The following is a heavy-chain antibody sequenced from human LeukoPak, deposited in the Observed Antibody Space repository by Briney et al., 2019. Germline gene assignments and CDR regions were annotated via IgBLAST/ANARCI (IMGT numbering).Heavy chain of an antibody. V-gene: IGHV4-4*07. J-gene: IGHJ5*02. Sequence: PSETLSLTCTVSGGSLSKQYWTWVRQSAGKGLEWIGRIYGDGTITYNPSLRSRVTMSLDTSKNQFSLRLTSVTAADTAMYYCTRDSGTTGEVKFDPWGQGTLVTVSS. CDR3: TRDSGTTGEVKFDP. CDR2: IYGDGTI. CDR1: GGSLSKQY. D-gene: IGHD3-10*01.